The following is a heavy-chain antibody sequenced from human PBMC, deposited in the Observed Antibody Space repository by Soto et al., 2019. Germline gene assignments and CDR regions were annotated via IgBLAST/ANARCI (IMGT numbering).Heavy chain of an antibody. V-gene: IGHV1-18*01. CDR3: ARDLRFLEWPYYMDV. D-gene: IGHD3-3*01. Sequence: QVQLVQSGAEVKKPGASVKVSCKASGYTFTSYGISWVRQAPGQGLEWMGWISAYNGNTNYAQKLQGRVPMTTDTATSTAYMVLRSLRSDDTAVYYCARDLRFLEWPYYMDVWGKGTTVTVSS. CDR2: ISAYNGNT. CDR1: GYTFTSYG. J-gene: IGHJ6*03.